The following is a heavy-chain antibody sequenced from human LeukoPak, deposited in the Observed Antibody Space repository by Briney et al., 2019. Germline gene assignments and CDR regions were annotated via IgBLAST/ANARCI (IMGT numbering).Heavy chain of an antibody. Sequence: SQTLSLTCTVSGGSISSGSYGWGWIRQPAGKGLEWIGRIYTSGSTNYNPSLKSRFTISVDTSKNQFSQKLSSVTAADTAVYYCARTSGLGVVDYWGQGTLVTVSS. CDR1: GGSISSGSYG. J-gene: IGHJ4*02. CDR2: IYTSGST. CDR3: ARTSGLGVVDY. V-gene: IGHV4-61*02. D-gene: IGHD3/OR15-3a*01.